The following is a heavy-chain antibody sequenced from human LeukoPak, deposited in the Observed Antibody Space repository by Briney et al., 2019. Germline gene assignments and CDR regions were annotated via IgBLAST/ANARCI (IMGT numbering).Heavy chain of an antibody. V-gene: IGHV1-2*02. D-gene: IGHD2-2*01. CDR3: ARDSPGYQLLWLDYGMDD. CDR1: GYTFTGYY. J-gene: IGHJ6*02. Sequence: ASVKVSCKASGYTFTGYYMHWVRQAPGQGLEWMGWINPNSGGTNYARKFQGRVTMTRDTSISTAYMELSRLRSDDTAVYYCARDSPGYQLLWLDYGMDDWGQGTTVTVSS. CDR2: INPNSGGT.